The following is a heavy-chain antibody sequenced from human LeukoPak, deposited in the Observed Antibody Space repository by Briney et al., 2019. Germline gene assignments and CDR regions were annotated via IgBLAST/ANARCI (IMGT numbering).Heavy chain of an antibody. CDR2: IIPIFGTA. CDR1: GGTFSSYA. CDR3: ARQGVCSSTSCLLDY. D-gene: IGHD2-2*01. Sequence: SVKVSCKASGGTFSSYAISWVRQAPGQGLEWMGGIIPIFGTANYAQKFQGRVTITADESTSTAYMELSSLGSEDTAVYYCARQGVCSSTSCLLDYWGQGTLVTVSS. V-gene: IGHV1-69*13. J-gene: IGHJ4*02.